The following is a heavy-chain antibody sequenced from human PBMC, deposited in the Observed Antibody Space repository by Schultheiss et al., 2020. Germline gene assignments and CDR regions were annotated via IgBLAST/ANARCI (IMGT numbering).Heavy chain of an antibody. CDR2: IYPGDSDT. CDR3: ARGPDWFDP. J-gene: IGHJ5*02. V-gene: IGHV5-51*01. Sequence: WIRQPPGKGLEWIGYIYPGDSDTRYSPSFQGQVTISADKSISTAYLQWSSLKASDTAMYYCARGPDWFDPWGQGTLVTVSS.